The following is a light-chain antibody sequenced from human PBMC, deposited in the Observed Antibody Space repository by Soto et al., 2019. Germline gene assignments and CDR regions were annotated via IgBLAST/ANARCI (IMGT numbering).Light chain of an antibody. J-gene: IGLJ1*01. CDR1: SSDVGAYNY. CDR3: NSYAGTSYV. Sequence: QSALTQPASVSGTPGQSITISCTGTSSDVGAYNYVSWYQQYPGKAPKLIIYDVSNRPSGVSCRFSGSKSGNTASLTISELQAEDEADYYCNSYAGTSYVFGTWTKVTVL. CDR2: DVS. V-gene: IGLV2-14*03.